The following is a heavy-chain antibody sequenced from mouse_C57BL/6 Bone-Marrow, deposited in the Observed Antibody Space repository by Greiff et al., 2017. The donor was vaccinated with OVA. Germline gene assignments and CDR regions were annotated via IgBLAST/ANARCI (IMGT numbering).Heavy chain of an antibody. CDR3: ASHGSSCWCAY. Sequence: QVQLQQSGAELVRPGTSVKMSCKASGYTFTNYWIGWAKQRPGHGLEWIGDIYPGGGYTNYNEKFKGKATLTADKSSSTAYMQFSSLTPEDSAIYYCASHGSSCWCAYWGQGTLVTVSA. D-gene: IGHD1-1*01. CDR2: IYPGGGYT. V-gene: IGHV1-63*01. CDR1: GYTFTNYW. J-gene: IGHJ3*01.